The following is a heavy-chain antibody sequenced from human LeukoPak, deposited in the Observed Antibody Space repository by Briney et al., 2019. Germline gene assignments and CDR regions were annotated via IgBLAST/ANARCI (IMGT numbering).Heavy chain of an antibody. CDR2: IYASGST. V-gene: IGHV4-4*07. D-gene: IGHD1-26*01. CDR1: GGSISSYY. Sequence: SETLSLTCTVSGGSISSYYWSWIRQPAGKGLEGIVRIYASGSTNYNPSLKSRVTMSVDTSKSQFSLKLISVTAADTAVYYCARDPRGIVGANHNWFDPWGQGTLVTVSS. J-gene: IGHJ5*02. CDR3: ARDPRGIVGANHNWFDP.